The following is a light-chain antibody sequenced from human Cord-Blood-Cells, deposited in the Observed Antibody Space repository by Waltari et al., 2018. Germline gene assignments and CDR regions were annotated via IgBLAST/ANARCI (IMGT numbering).Light chain of an antibody. CDR3: QSADSSGTYV. J-gene: IGLJ1*01. Sequence: SYELTQPPSVSVSPGQTARITCSGDALPKQYAYWYQQKPGQAPVLVIYKDSERPSGNPERFSGSGSGTTVTLTISGVQAEDEADYYCQSADSSGTYVFGTGTKVTVL. CDR1: ALPKQY. CDR2: KDS. V-gene: IGLV3-25*03.